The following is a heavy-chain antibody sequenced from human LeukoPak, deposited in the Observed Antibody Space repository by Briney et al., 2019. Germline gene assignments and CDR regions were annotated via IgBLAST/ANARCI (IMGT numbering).Heavy chain of an antibody. V-gene: IGHV3-23*01. Sequence: GGSLRLSCAASGLTFSTYAMSWVRQAPGKGLEWVSSITASSGSTYYADSVKGRFTISRDNSKNTLYLQMNSLRAEDTAIYFCAKGYYSGDYYRNDYWGQGTLVTVSS. J-gene: IGHJ4*02. CDR2: ITASSGST. CDR3: AKGYYSGDYYRNDY. D-gene: IGHD3-22*01. CDR1: GLTFSTYA.